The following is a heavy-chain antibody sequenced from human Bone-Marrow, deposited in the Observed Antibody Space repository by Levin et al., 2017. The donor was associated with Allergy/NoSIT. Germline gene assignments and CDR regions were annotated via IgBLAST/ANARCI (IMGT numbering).Heavy chain of an antibody. Sequence: GESLKISCVASGITFSSHWMHWVRQAPGKGLVWISRMNSDGSTTNYADAVKGRFTMSRENAKKTLYLQMNSLRVEDTAVYYCAKGDSAWSGNTWFDTWGQGTLVSVSS. CDR2: MNSDGSTT. CDR1: GITFSSHW. D-gene: IGHD1/OR15-1a*01. J-gene: IGHJ5*02. CDR3: AKGDSAWSGNTWFDT. V-gene: IGHV3-74*01.